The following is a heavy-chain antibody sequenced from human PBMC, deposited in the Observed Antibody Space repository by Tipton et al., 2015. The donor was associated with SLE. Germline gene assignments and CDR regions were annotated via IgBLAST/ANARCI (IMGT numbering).Heavy chain of an antibody. D-gene: IGHD2/OR15-2a*01. V-gene: IGHV1-69-2*01. Sequence: QSGPEVKKPGATVKISCKVSGYTFTDYYMHWVQQAPGKGLEWMGLVDPEDGEPIYAEKFQGRVTITADTSTDTAYMELSSLRSGDAAVYYCATLPSWIRSMAPGAFEIWGQGTMVPVSS. CDR2: VDPEDGEP. J-gene: IGHJ3*02. CDR3: ATLPSWIRSMAPGAFEI. CDR1: GYTFTDYY.